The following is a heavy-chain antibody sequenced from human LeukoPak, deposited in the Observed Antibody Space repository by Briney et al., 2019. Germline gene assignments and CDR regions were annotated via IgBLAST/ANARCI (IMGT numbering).Heavy chain of an antibody. Sequence: SETLSLTCAVYGGSFSGYYWSWIRQPPGKGLEWIGYIYYSGSTYYNPSLKSRVTISVDTSKNQFSLKLSSVTAADTAVYYCARYSSGSFYGMDVWGQGTTVTVSS. CDR1: GGSFSGYY. CDR3: ARYSSGSFYGMDV. D-gene: IGHD6-19*01. CDR2: IYYSGST. V-gene: IGHV4-30-4*08. J-gene: IGHJ6*02.